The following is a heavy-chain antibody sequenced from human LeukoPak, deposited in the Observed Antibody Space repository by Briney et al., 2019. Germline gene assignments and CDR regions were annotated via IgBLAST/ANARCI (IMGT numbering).Heavy chain of an antibody. Sequence: GGSLRLSCAASGFTFSSYSMTWVRQAPGKGLEWVSSISSSSYIYYADSVKGRFTISRDNAKNSLYLQMNSLRAEDTAVYYCASFMTTFYGMDVWGQGTTVTVSS. CDR2: ISSSSYI. D-gene: IGHD2/OR15-2a*01. CDR1: GFTFSSYS. V-gene: IGHV3-21*01. J-gene: IGHJ6*02. CDR3: ASFMTTFYGMDV.